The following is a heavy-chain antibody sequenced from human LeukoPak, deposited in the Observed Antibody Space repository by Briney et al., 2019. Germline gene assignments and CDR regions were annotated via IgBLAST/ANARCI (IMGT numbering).Heavy chain of an antibody. J-gene: IGHJ4*02. V-gene: IGHV3-66*01. D-gene: IGHD5-18*01. CDR2: IYSGGTT. CDR3: ARDQYSYAHAAH. Sequence: GGSLRLSCAASGFXVSSNYMSWVRQAPGKGLEWASVIYSGGTTYYADSVKGRFTISRDNSKNTLHLQMNSLRAEDTAVYYCARDQYSYAHAAHWGQGTLVTVSS. CDR1: GFXVSSNY.